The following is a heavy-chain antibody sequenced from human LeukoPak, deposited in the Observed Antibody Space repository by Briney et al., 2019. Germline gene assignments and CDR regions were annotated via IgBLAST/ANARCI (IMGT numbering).Heavy chain of an antibody. CDR2: XYYSGST. V-gene: IGHV4-59*01. CDR3: TRMAWQWLVRGGNWFDP. D-gene: IGHD6-19*01. J-gene: IGHJ5*02. Sequence: SETLSLTCTVSGGSISSYYWSWIRQPPGKGLEWXXXXYYSGSTNYNPSLKSRVTISVDTSKNQFSLKLSSVTAADTAVYYCTRMAWQWLVRGGNWFDPWGQGTLVTVSS. CDR1: GGSISSYY.